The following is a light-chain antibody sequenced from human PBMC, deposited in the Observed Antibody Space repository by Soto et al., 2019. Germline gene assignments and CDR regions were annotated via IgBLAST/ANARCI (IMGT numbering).Light chain of an antibody. J-gene: IGLJ3*02. V-gene: IGLV2-8*01. CDR2: EVS. CDR1: SSDVGAYKY. CDR3: TSYLGSHIWV. Sequence: QSALTQPPSASGSPGQSVTISCTGTSSDVGAYKYVSWYQQYPGKAPKLMIYEVSTRPSGVPHRFSGSKSGNTASMTVSGLKAQEAADYYCTSYLGSHIWVFGGGTTLTVL.